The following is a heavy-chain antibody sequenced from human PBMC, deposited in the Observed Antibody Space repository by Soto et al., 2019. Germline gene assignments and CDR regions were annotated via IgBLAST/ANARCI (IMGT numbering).Heavy chain of an antibody. CDR1: GYTFVNYE. Sequence: QVQLVQSGAEVKKPGASVKVSCKASGYTFVNYEINWVRQATGQGLEWLGWMNPHSGDTFYAQNFQGRVTMARNTSITTAYMELNSLKSEDTSVYYCARQQAIDYWGQGTLVIVSS. CDR3: ARQQAIDY. J-gene: IGHJ4*02. CDR2: MNPHSGDT. V-gene: IGHV1-8*01.